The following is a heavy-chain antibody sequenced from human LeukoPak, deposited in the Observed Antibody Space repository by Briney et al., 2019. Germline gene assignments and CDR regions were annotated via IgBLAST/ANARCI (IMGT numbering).Heavy chain of an antibody. CDR3: ARSSVRFGGVIAPPGY. CDR2: IIPIFGTA. J-gene: IGHJ4*02. Sequence: SVKVSCKASGGTFSSYAISWVRQAPGQGLEWMGGIIPIFGTANYAQKFQGRVTITADESTSTAYMELSSLRPEDTAVYYCARSSVRFGGVIAPPGYWGQGTLVTVSS. V-gene: IGHV1-69*13. D-gene: IGHD3-16*02. CDR1: GGTFSSYA.